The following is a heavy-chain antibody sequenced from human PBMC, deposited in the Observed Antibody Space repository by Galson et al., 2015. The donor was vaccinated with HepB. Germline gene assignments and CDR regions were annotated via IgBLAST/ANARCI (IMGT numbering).Heavy chain of an antibody. Sequence: QSGAEVKKPGESLRISCKGSGYSFTSYWISWVRQMPGKGLEWMGRIDPSDSYTNYSPSFQGHVTISADKSISTAYLQWSSLKASDTAMYYCARHPPPLVVDTAIVGAVDIWGQGTMVTVSS. J-gene: IGHJ3*02. V-gene: IGHV5-10-1*01. CDR1: GYSFTSYW. CDR3: ARHPPPLVVDTAIVGAVDI. D-gene: IGHD5-18*01. CDR2: IDPSDSYT.